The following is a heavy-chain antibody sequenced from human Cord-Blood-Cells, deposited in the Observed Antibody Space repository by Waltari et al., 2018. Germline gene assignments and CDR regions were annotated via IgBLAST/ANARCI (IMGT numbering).Heavy chain of an antibody. CDR3: AKVGDSSGWYFDY. CDR1: VLTFADYA. Sequence: EVQLVESGGGLVQPGRSLRLSCAASVLTFADYAMNWVRQAPGKGLEWVSGISWNSGRIGYADSVKGRFTISRDNAKNSLYLQMNSLRAEDTALYYCAKVGDSSGWYFDYWGQGTLVTVSS. J-gene: IGHJ4*02. CDR2: ISWNSGRI. D-gene: IGHD6-19*01. V-gene: IGHV3-9*01.